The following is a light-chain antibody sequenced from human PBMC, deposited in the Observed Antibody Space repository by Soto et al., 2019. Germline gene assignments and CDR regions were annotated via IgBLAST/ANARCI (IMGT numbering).Light chain of an antibody. CDR2: TAS. Sequence: DIQMTQSPSSLSASVGDRVTITCRASQSINSHLNWYQHKPGKAPELLMYTASTLETGVPSRFSGSGSETDFTLTISSLQPEDSATYHCQQSYSAPLTFGGGTKVEI. V-gene: IGKV1-39*01. CDR3: QQSYSAPLT. CDR1: QSINSH. J-gene: IGKJ4*01.